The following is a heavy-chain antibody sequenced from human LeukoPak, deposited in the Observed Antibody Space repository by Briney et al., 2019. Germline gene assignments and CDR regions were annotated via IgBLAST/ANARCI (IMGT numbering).Heavy chain of an antibody. CDR1: GFTFSSYE. CDR3: ARDRYSGSYRSAWDY. CDR2: ISSSGSTI. J-gene: IGHJ4*02. D-gene: IGHD1-26*01. Sequence: PGGSLRLSCAASGFTFSSYEMNWVRQAPGKGLEWLSFISSSGSTIYYAHSVKGRFTISRDNAKNSLYLQMNSLRAEDTAVYYCARDRYSGSYRSAWDYWGQGTLVTVSS. V-gene: IGHV3-48*03.